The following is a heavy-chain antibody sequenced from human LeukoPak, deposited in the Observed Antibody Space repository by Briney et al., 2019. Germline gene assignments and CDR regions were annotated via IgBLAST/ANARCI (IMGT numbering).Heavy chain of an antibody. V-gene: IGHV1-18*01. J-gene: IGHJ3*02. D-gene: IGHD3-22*01. Sequence: ASVKVSCKASGYTFTSYGISWVRQAPGQGLEWMGWISAYNGNTNYAQKLQGRVTMTTDTSTSTAYMELRSLRSDDTAVYYCARDRRTLRYDSSLDAFDIWGQGTMVTVSP. CDR3: ARDRRTLRYDSSLDAFDI. CDR2: ISAYNGNT. CDR1: GYTFTSYG.